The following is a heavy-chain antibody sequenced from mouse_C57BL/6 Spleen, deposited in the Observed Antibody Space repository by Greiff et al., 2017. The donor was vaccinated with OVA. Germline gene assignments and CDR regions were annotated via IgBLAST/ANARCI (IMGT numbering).Heavy chain of an antibody. Sequence: ESGPGLVKPSQSLSLTCSVTGYSITSVYYWNWIRQFPGNKLEWMGYISYDGSNNYNPSLKNRISITRDTSKNQFFLKLNSVTTEDTATYYCARDRDNAMDYGGQGTSVTVSS. V-gene: IGHV3-6*01. CDR2: ISYDGSN. D-gene: IGHD3-1*01. J-gene: IGHJ4*01. CDR3: ARDRDNAMDY. CDR1: GYSITSVYY.